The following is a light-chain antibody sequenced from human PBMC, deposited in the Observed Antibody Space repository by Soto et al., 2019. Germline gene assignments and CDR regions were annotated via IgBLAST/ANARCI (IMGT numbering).Light chain of an antibody. Sequence: SVLTQPASVSGSPGQSITISCTGTKSDIGVYDFVSWYQHHPGKAPRLIIYEVVQRPSGVPDRFSGSKSGNTASLTVSGLQAADEADYFCKSYAGSNTYVFGSGTKVT. CDR3: KSYAGSNTYV. CDR2: EVV. J-gene: IGLJ1*01. V-gene: IGLV2-8*01. CDR1: KSDIGVYDF.